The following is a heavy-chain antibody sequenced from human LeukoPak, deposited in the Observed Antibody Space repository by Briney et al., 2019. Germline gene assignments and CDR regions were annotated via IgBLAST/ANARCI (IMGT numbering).Heavy chain of an antibody. CDR1: GGSISSGGYY. J-gene: IGHJ5*02. V-gene: IGHV4-31*03. CDR2: IYYSGST. Sequence: SETLSLTCTVSGGSISSGGYYWSWIRQHPGKGLEWIGYIYYSGSTYYNPPLKSRVTISVDTSKNQFSLKLSSVTAADTAVYYCARGLLFSWFDPWGQGTLVTVSS. CDR3: ARGLLFSWFDP. D-gene: IGHD2-21*02.